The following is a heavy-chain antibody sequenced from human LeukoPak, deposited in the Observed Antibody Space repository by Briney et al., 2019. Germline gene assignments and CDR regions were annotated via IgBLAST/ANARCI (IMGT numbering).Heavy chain of an antibody. V-gene: IGHV3-21*01. J-gene: IGHJ4*02. CDR2: ISSSGTYI. CDR3: ATDFWSGYYDY. CDR1: GFAFSNYN. D-gene: IGHD3-3*01. Sequence: GGSLRLSCAASGFAFSNYNMNWVRQAPGKGLEWVSCISSSGTYIFYSDSLKGRFTISRDNAKNSLYLQMNSLRAEDTAVYYCATDFWSGYYDYWGQGTLVTVSS.